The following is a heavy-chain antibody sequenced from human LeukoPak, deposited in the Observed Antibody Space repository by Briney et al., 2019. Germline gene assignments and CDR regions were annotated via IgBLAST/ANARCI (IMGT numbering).Heavy chain of an antibody. CDR3: ARVGGHSVPTRETASRYMDV. J-gene: IGHJ6*03. V-gene: IGHV3-11*01. D-gene: IGHD5/OR15-5a*01. CDR2: ISRSGTMI. CDR1: GITFSDYY. Sequence: GGSLLLSCAAAGITFSDYYMSWIRRAPGKGLEWVSYISRSGTMIYYADSVKGRFTISRDNAKNSTYLQMNSLRAEDTAVYYCARVGGHSVPTRETASRYMDVGGKGTSVTVSS.